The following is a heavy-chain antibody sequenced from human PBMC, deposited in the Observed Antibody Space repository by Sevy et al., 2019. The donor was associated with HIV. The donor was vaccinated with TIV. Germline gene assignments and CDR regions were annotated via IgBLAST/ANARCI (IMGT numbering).Heavy chain of an antibody. CDR2: INSDGSST. Sequence: GGSLRLSCAASGFTFSSYWMHWVRQAPGKGLVWVSRINSDGSSTSYADSVKGRFTISRDNAKNTLYLQMNSLRAEDTAVYYCARDRCSGGSCYSLDYWGQGTLVTVSS. D-gene: IGHD2-15*01. CDR3: ARDRCSGGSCYSLDY. CDR1: GFTFSSYW. J-gene: IGHJ4*02. V-gene: IGHV3-74*01.